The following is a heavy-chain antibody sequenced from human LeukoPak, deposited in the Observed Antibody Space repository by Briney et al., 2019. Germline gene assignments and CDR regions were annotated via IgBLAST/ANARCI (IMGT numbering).Heavy chain of an antibody. D-gene: IGHD2-8*01. V-gene: IGHV1-2*02. CDR2: INPNSGVA. Sequence: ASVKVSCKASGYTFTGYYIHWVRQAPGQGLEWMGWINPNSGVANYAQQFQGRVTMTRDTSISTAYMELSRLRSDDTAVYYCARDGCTNGVCYGRDAFDIWGQGTMVTVSS. J-gene: IGHJ3*02. CDR1: GYTFTGYY. CDR3: ARDGCTNGVCYGRDAFDI.